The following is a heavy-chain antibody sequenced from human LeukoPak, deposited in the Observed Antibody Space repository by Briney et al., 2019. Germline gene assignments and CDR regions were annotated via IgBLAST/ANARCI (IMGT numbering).Heavy chain of an antibody. CDR2: IIPIFGTA. CDR1: GGTFSSYA. Sequence: SVKVSCKASGGTFSSYAISWVRQAPGQGLEWMGRIIPIFGTANYARKFQRRVTITTDESTSTAYMELSSLRSEDMAVYYCASSVLGDWFDPWGQGTLVTVSS. V-gene: IGHV1-69*05. D-gene: IGHD2-8*01. J-gene: IGHJ5*02. CDR3: ASSVLGDWFDP.